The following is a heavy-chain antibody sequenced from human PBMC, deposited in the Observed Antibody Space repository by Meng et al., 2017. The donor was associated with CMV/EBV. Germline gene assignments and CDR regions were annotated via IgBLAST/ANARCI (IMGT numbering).Heavy chain of an antibody. Sequence: SETLSLTCTVSGGSISSYYWSWIRQPPGKGLEWIGYIYYSGSTNYNPSLKSRVTISVDTSKNQFSLKLSSVTAADTAVCYCARVLPSAFDIWGQGTMVTVSS. D-gene: IGHD2-15*01. CDR3: ARVLPSAFDI. V-gene: IGHV4-59*01. J-gene: IGHJ3*02. CDR2: IYYSGST. CDR1: GGSISSYY.